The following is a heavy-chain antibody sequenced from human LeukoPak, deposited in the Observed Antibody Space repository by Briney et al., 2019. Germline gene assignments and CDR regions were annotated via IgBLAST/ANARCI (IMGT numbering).Heavy chain of an antibody. J-gene: IGHJ4*02. CDR3: ARAWEIWIPIVVVPAFDY. Sequence: ASVKVSCKASGYTFTAYYMHWVRQAPGQGLEWMGWINTNRGGTNYAQKFQGRFTMTRDTSISTAYMELSRLRSDDTAGYYCARAWEIWIPIVVVPAFDYWGQGTLVTVSS. CDR2: INTNRGGT. CDR1: GYTFTAYY. V-gene: IGHV1-2*02. D-gene: IGHD2-21*02.